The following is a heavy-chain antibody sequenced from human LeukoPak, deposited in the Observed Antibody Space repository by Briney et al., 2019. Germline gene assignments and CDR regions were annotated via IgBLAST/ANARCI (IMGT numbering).Heavy chain of an antibody. CDR1: GFTFSSYA. CDR3: AKESYYDSSGPDY. V-gene: IGHV3-23*01. Sequence: GGSLRLSCAASGFTFSSYAMSWVRQAPGKGLEWVSTISGSGGNTYYADSVKGRFTVSRDNSRNTLYLQMNSLRAEDTAVYYCAKESYYDSSGPDYWGQGTLVTVSS. D-gene: IGHD3-22*01. J-gene: IGHJ4*02. CDR2: ISGSGGNT.